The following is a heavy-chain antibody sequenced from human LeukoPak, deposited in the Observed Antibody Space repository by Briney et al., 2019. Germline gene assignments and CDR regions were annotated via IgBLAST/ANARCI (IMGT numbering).Heavy chain of an antibody. CDR1: GYTFTSYD. D-gene: IGHD2-2*01. CDR3: ARGGSTSPTSGNYYYYGMDV. J-gene: IGHJ6*02. V-gene: IGHV1-8*01. CDR2: MNPNSGNT. Sequence: ASVNVSCKASGYTFTSYDINWVRQATGQGLEWMGWMNPNSGNTGYAQKFQGRVTMTRNTSISTAYMELSSLRSEDTAVYYCARGGSTSPTSGNYYYYGMDVWGQGTTVTVSS.